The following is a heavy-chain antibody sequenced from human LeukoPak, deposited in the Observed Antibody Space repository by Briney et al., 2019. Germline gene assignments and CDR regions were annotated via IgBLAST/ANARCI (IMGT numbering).Heavy chain of an antibody. V-gene: IGHV4-4*07. CDR3: AREGSMTARPFASIDY. Sequence: SETLSLTCTVSGGSISSYYWSRIRQPAGKGLQWIGRIHTSGSTDYNPSLGSRVTMSVDTSKNQFSLKLSSVTAADTAVYYCAREGSMTARPFASIDYWGQGTLVTVSS. CDR1: GGSISSYY. J-gene: IGHJ4*02. CDR2: IHTSGST. D-gene: IGHD6-6*01.